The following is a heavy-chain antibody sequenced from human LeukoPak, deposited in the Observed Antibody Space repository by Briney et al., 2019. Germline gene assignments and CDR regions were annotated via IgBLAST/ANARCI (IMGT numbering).Heavy chain of an antibody. CDR3: ARFWDYYDSSGHYYFDY. V-gene: IGHV4-34*01. D-gene: IGHD3-22*01. CDR2: INHSGST. J-gene: IGHJ4*02. Sequence: RPSETLSLTCAVYGGSFSGYYWSWIRQPPGKGLEWIGEINHSGSTNYNPSLKSRVTISVDTSKNQFSLKLSSVTAADTAVYYCARFWDYYDSSGHYYFDYWGQGTLVTVSS. CDR1: GGSFSGYY.